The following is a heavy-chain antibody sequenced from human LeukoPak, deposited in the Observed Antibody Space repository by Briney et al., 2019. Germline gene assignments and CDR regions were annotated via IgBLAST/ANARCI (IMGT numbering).Heavy chain of an antibody. CDR3: ASTKRPILAARNTYFDY. CDR2: IIPIFGTA. V-gene: IGHV1-69*05. J-gene: IGHJ4*02. CDR1: GGTFSSYA. Sequence: ASVKVSCKASGGTFSSYANSWVRQAPGQGLEWMGGIIPIFGTANYAQKFQGRGTITTDESTSTAYMELSSLRSEDTAVYYCASTKRPILAARNTYFDYWGQGTLVTVSS. D-gene: IGHD6-6*01.